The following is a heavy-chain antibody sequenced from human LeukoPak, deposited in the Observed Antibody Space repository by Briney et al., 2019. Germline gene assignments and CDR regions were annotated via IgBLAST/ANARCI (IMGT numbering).Heavy chain of an antibody. CDR1: GGSISSGDYY. CDR3: ARVPYSGSCLTPIGRPQKNWFDP. V-gene: IGHV4-30-4*08. CDR2: IYYSGST. Sequence: PSETLSLTCTVSGGSISSGDYYWSWIRQPPGKGLEWIGYIYYSGSTYYNPSLKSRVTISVDTSKNQFSLKLSSVTAADTAVYYCARVPYSGSCLTPIGRPQKNWFDPWGQGTLVTVSS. D-gene: IGHD1-26*01. J-gene: IGHJ5*02.